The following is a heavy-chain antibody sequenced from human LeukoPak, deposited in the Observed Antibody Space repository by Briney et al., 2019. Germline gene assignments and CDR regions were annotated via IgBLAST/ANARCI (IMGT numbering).Heavy chain of an antibody. CDR2: IYYSGST. D-gene: IGHD6-13*01. Sequence: SETLSLTCTVSGGSISSSSYYWGWIRQPPGKGLEWIGSIYYSGSTYYNPSLKSRVTISVDTSKNQFSLKLSSVTAADTAVYYCAMPYSSSWSFDYWGQGTLVTVSS. CDR1: GGSISSSSYY. V-gene: IGHV4-39*01. J-gene: IGHJ4*02. CDR3: AMPYSSSWSFDY.